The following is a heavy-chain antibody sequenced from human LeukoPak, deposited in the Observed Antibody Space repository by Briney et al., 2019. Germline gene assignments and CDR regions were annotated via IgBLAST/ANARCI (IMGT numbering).Heavy chain of an antibody. Sequence: NPSDTLSLTCTVSGISMSSGAYSWSCGCQHPGKSLEWIAYIYYSGNTYYNPSLKRRVTISVDTSKNQFSLKLSSVTAADTAEYYCARTITIFGALGYFDYWGQGTLVTVSS. D-gene: IGHD3-3*01. CDR2: IYYSGNT. J-gene: IGHJ4*03. CDR3: ARTITIFGALGYFDY. V-gene: IGHV4-31*03. CDR1: GISMSSGAYS.